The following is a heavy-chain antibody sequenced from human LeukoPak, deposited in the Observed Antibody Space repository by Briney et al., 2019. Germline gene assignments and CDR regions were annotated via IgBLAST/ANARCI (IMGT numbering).Heavy chain of an antibody. CDR3: ARLVVPAAISY. CDR2: INPDDSET. CDR1: GYKFTNYW. J-gene: IGHJ4*02. D-gene: IGHD2-2*01. Sequence: GESLKIPCQASGYKFTNYWIGWVRQMSGKGLEWMGIINPDDSETTYSPSFQGQVTISVDKSVSTAYLQWTSLKASDTAMYYCARLVVPAAISYWGQGTLVNVFS. V-gene: IGHV5-51*01.